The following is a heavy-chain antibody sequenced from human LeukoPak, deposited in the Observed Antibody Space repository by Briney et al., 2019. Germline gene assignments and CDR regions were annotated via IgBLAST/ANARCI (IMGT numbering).Heavy chain of an antibody. CDR1: GGSISSYY. Sequence: SETLSLTCTVSGGSISSYYWSWIRQPPGKGLEWIGYIYYSGSTNYNPSLKSRVTISVDTSKNQFSLKLSSVTAAVTAVYYSARLSTVLRSGMDVWGQGTTVTVSS. CDR3: ARLSTVLRSGMDV. J-gene: IGHJ6*02. D-gene: IGHD4-11*01. CDR2: IYYSGST. V-gene: IGHV4-59*08.